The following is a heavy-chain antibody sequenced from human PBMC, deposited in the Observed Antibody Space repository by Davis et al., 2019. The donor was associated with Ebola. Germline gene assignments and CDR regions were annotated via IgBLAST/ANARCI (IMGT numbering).Heavy chain of an antibody. CDR1: GFTSTTTG. D-gene: IGHD2-2*01. V-gene: IGHV3-33*03. J-gene: IGHJ6*02. Sequence: AGSLSLSCPVSGFTSTTTGMHWVRQAPGQVLEWVAVIWYDGSNKYYADSVTVRSTISRDNSKNPLYLQMNSLRTEDTGVYYCAKEGPVTESYFDGMNVWGQGATIAVSS. CDR3: AKEGPVTESYFDGMNV. CDR2: IWYDGSNK.